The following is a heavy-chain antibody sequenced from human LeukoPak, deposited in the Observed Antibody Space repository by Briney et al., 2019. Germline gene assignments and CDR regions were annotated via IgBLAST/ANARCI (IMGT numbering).Heavy chain of an antibody. CDR3: ARDNQYYYGSGSYYGMDV. CDR2: IYSGGST. CDR1: GFTVSSNY. V-gene: IGHV3-53*01. D-gene: IGHD3-10*01. J-gene: IGHJ6*02. Sequence: PGGSLRLSCAASGFTVSSNYMSWVRQAPGKGLEWVSVIYSGGSTYYADSVKGRFTISRDNSKNTLYLQMNSLRAEDTAVYYCARDNQYYYGSGSYYGMDVWGQGTTVTVSS.